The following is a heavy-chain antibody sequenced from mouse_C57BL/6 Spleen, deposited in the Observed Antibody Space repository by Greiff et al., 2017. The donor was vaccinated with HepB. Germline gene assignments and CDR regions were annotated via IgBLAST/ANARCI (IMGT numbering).Heavy chain of an antibody. CDR2: IYPRSGNT. D-gene: IGHD3-2*02. CDR3: GRYLDSSGYEGDAMDY. Sequence: VQLQQSGAELARPGASVKLSCKASGYTFTSYGISWVKQRTGQGLEWIGEIYPRSGNTYYNEKFKGKATLTADKSSSTAYMELRSLTSEDSAVYFCGRYLDSSGYEGDAMDYWGQGTSVTVSS. J-gene: IGHJ4*01. V-gene: IGHV1-81*01. CDR1: GYTFTSYG.